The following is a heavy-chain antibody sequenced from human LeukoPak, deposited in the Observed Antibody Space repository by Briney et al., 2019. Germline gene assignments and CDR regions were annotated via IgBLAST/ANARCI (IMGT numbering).Heavy chain of an antibody. D-gene: IGHD3-3*01. J-gene: IGHJ3*02. Sequence: GGSLRLSCAASGFTFSSYTMNWVRQAPGKGLEWVSSISSSSSYIYYAVSVKGRFTISRDNAKNSLYLQMNSLRAEDTAVYYCAREFWSGSAFDIWGQGTMVTVSS. CDR2: ISSSSSYI. V-gene: IGHV3-21*01. CDR3: AREFWSGSAFDI. CDR1: GFTFSSYT.